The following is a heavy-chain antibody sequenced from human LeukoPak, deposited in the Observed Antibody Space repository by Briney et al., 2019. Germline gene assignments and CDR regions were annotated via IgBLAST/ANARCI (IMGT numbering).Heavy chain of an antibody. CDR3: ARNFRTEIRIGY. CDR1: GGSINSNTYH. D-gene: IGHD1-14*01. J-gene: IGHJ4*02. Sequence: SETLSLTCTVSGGSINSNTYHCVWIRQPPGQGLELIGSIYYTGSTYFNPSLKSRVTISVDTSKNQFSLKLSSVTAADTAMYFCARNFRTEIRIGYWGQGTLVTVSP. CDR2: IYYTGST. V-gene: IGHV4-39*01.